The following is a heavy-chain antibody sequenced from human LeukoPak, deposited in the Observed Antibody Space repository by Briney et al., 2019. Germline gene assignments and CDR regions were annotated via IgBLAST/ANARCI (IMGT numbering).Heavy chain of an antibody. V-gene: IGHV3-21*01. D-gene: IGHD3-10*01. CDR2: ISSSSSYI. Sequence: SGGSLRLSCVASGFTFSTYTLNWVRQAPGKGLEWVSTISSSSSYIYYADSVKGRFTISRDNAKNSLYLQMNSLRAEDTAVYYCATVYGSGSHCDYWGQGTLVTVSS. CDR1: GFTFSTYT. CDR3: ATVYGSGSHCDY. J-gene: IGHJ4*02.